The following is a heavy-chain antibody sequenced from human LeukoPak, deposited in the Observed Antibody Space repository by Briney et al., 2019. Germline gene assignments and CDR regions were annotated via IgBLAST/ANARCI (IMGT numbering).Heavy chain of an antibody. CDR2: ISTSSSYI. J-gene: IGHJ6*03. Sequence: MTGGSLRLSCAASGFTFNRYNMNWVRRAPGKGLEWVSSISTSSSYIYYADSVRGRFTISRDNAKKTLYLQMNSLRAEDTAVYYCAKVAASYYYYMDVWGKGTTVTVSS. V-gene: IGHV3-21*01. CDR3: AKVAASYYYYMDV. CDR1: GFTFNRYN. D-gene: IGHD6-13*01.